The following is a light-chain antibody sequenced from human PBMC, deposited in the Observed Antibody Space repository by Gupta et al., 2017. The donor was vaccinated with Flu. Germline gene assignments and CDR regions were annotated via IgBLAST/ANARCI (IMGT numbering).Light chain of an antibody. CDR3: QQYANSRHS. CDR1: QSINSNY. J-gene: IGKJ2*03. Sequence: EIVLTQSPGPLSLSPGARATLSCRASQSINSNYLAWYQQKPGQAPRLLIFSASSRATGIPDRFSGSGSGTDFTLTISRLEPEDFALYYCQQYANSRHSFGQGTKLEIK. CDR2: SAS. V-gene: IGKV3-20*01.